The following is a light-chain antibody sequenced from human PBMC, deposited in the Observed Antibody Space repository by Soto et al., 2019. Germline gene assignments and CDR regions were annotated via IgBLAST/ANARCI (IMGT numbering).Light chain of an antibody. V-gene: IGKV1-13*02. CDR3: QQHNGFPFT. Sequence: AIHLTQSPSSLSASVGDRFTISCRARQGVTRALVWYQQKPGKPPNLLVYDASSLERGVPWRFSGSGSGTDVTLPISSLQPEDSATSYCQQHNGFPFTFGGGTKVEIK. CDR2: DAS. J-gene: IGKJ4*01. CDR1: QGVTRA.